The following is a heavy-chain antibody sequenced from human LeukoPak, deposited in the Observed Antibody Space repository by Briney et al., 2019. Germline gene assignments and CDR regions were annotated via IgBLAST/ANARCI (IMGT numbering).Heavy chain of an antibody. J-gene: IGHJ5*02. Sequence: SETLSLTCTVSGGSVSSGSYYWSWIRQPPGKGLEWIGYIYYSGSTNYNPSLKSRVTISVDTSKNQFSLKLSSVTAADTAVYYCASVRYYYDSSGYYASWFDPWGQGTLVTVSS. CDR3: ASVRYYYDSSGYYASWFDP. CDR2: IYYSGST. V-gene: IGHV4-61*01. D-gene: IGHD3-22*01. CDR1: GGSVSSGSYY.